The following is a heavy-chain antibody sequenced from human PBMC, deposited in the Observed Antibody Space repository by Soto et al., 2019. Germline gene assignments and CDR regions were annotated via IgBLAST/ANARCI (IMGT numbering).Heavy chain of an antibody. CDR2: IYYSGST. V-gene: IGHV4-39*01. CDR3: ASQDGSGSDPADY. CDR1: GGSISSSSYY. Sequence: SETLSLTCTVSGGSISSSSYYWGWILHPPGKGLEWIGSIYYSGSTYYNPSLKSRVTISVDTSKNQFSLKLSSVTAADTAVYYCASQDGSGSDPADYWGQGTLVTVSS. D-gene: IGHD3-10*01. J-gene: IGHJ4*02.